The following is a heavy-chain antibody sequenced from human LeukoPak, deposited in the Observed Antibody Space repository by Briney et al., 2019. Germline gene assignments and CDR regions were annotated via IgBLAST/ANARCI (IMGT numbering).Heavy chain of an antibody. D-gene: IGHD1-26*01. Sequence: SETLSLTCAVSGGSISSSNWWSWVRPPPGKGLEWIGEIYHSGSTNYNPSLKSRVTISVDTSKNQFSLKLSSVTAADTAVYYCARGLGATKYYFDYWGQGTLVTVSS. CDR3: ARGLGATKYYFDY. V-gene: IGHV4-4*02. CDR2: IYHSGST. CDR1: GGSISSSNW. J-gene: IGHJ4*02.